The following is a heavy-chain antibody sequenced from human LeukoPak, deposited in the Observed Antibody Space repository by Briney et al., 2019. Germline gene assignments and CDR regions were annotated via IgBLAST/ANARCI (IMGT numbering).Heavy chain of an antibody. D-gene: IGHD6-19*01. CDR1: GFTFNSYD. CDR2: ISYDGSNK. J-gene: IGHJ5*02. CDR3: AKVKVAGKMYNWFDP. V-gene: IGHV3-30*18. Sequence: GGSLRLSCAASGFTFNSYDMHWVRQAPGKGLEWVAVISYDGSNKYYADSVKGRFTISRDNSKNTLYLQMNSLRVEDTAVYYCAKVKVAGKMYNWFDPWGQGTLVTVSS.